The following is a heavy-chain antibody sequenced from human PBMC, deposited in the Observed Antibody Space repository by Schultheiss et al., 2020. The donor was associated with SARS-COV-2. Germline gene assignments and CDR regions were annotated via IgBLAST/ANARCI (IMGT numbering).Heavy chain of an antibody. J-gene: IGHJ4*02. CDR1: GYSISSGYY. V-gene: IGHV4-38-2*02. Sequence: SQTLSLTCAVSGYSISSGYYWGWIRQPPGKGLVWIGSMDYSGNTYYSPSLKSRVTISGDTSKNHFSLKLSSVTAADTAVYYCARDELGYCSGGSCPLYFDNWGQGTLVTVSS. CDR3: ARDELGYCSGGSCPLYFDN. CDR2: MDYSGNT. D-gene: IGHD2-15*01.